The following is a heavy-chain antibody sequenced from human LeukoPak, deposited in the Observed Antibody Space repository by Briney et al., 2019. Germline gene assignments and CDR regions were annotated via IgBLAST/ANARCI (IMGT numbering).Heavy chain of an antibody. CDR1: GGSVSSGSYY. Sequence: SETLSLTCTVSGGSVSSGSYYWSWIRQPPGKGLEWIGYIYYSGSTNYSPSLKSRVTISVDTSKNQFSLKLSSVTAADTAVYYCARDTDWNDAWFDPWGQGTLVTVSS. V-gene: IGHV4-61*01. CDR2: IYYSGST. CDR3: ARDTDWNDAWFDP. D-gene: IGHD1-1*01. J-gene: IGHJ5*02.